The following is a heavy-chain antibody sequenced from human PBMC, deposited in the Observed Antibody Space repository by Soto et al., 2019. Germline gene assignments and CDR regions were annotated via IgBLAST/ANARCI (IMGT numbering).Heavy chain of an antibody. CDR1: GGSVIGYY. Sequence: SETLSLTCTVSGGSVIGYYCIFIRQPPVKGLEWIGYIFYSGSTNYNPSLRSRVTISVDTSKNQFSLKLSSVTTADTAMYYCARVGSSGWSPDYWGQGTLVTVSS. CDR2: IFYSGST. D-gene: IGHD6-19*01. CDR3: ARVGSSGWSPDY. J-gene: IGHJ4*02. V-gene: IGHV4-59*02.